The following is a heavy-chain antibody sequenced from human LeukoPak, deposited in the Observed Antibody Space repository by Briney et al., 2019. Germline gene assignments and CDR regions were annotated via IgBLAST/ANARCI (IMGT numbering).Heavy chain of an antibody. CDR3: TTRRATGCDPYYPYFDY. CDR1: GGSISRSY. J-gene: IGHJ4*02. V-gene: IGHV4-59*12. D-gene: IGHD2-21*01. CDR2: IYYSGNT. Sequence: PSETLSLTRSVSGGSISRSYWSSIRQPPGKGLEWIGYIYYSGNTNYNPSLKSRVTISVDTSKTPFSLKLTSVTAADTAVYSCTTRRATGCDPYYPYFDYWGQGALVTVSS.